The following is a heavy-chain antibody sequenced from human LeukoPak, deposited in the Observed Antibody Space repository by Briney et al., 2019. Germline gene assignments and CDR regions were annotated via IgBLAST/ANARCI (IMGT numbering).Heavy chain of an antibody. J-gene: IGHJ3*02. Sequence: GGSLRLSCAASGFTFSSYAMSWVRQAPGKGLEWAAVISGSGGSTYYADSVKGRFTISRDNSKNTPYLQMNSLRAEDTAVYYCAKGVRAAWGAFDIWGQGTMVTVSS. V-gene: IGHV3-23*01. D-gene: IGHD7-27*01. CDR1: GFTFSSYA. CDR3: AKGVRAAWGAFDI. CDR2: ISGSGGST.